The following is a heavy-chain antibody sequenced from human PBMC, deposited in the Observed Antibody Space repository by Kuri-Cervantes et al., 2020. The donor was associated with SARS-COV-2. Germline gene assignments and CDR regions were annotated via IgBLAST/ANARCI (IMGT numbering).Heavy chain of an antibody. D-gene: IGHD2-2*01. CDR3: ARGLGVPATEYMDV. Sequence: GGSLRLSGAASGFTFSSYSMNWVRQAPGKGLEWVSSISSSSSYIYYAASVKGRFTISRDNSKNTLYLQMNSLRAEDTAVYYCARGLGVPATEYMDVWGKGTTVTVSS. CDR1: GFTFSSYS. CDR2: ISSSSSYI. V-gene: IGHV3-21*04. J-gene: IGHJ6*03.